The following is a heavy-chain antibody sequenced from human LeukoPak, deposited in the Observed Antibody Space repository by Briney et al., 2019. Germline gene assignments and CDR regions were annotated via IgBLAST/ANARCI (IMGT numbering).Heavy chain of an antibody. CDR2: ISSDGNDK. V-gene: IGHV3-30*03. Sequence: GGSLRLSCGPSGVTFCIYGMQGVRQAPGKAREWVALISSDGNDKLYGDSVKGRFTISRDDSKSALYLQMNSLRAEDTAVYYCTTKVIRGNSGDDYDDWGQGTLVTVSS. D-gene: IGHD5-12*01. CDR3: TTKVIRGNSGDDYDD. CDR1: GVTFCIYG. J-gene: IGHJ4*02.